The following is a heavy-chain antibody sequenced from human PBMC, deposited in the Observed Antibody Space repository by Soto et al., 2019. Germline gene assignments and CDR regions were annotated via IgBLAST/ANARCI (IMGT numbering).Heavy chain of an antibody. CDR2: ISGSGGST. V-gene: IGHV3-23*01. D-gene: IGHD3-9*01. CDR1: GFTFSSYA. J-gene: IGHJ6*02. CDR3: AKAHGGVLRYLSSPQYYYGMDV. Sequence: PGGSLRLSCAASGFTFSSYAMSWVRQAPGKGLEWVSAISGSGGSTYYADSVKGRFTISRDNSKNTLYLQMNSLRAEDTAVYYCAKAHGGVLRYLSSPQYYYGMDVWGQGTTVTVSS.